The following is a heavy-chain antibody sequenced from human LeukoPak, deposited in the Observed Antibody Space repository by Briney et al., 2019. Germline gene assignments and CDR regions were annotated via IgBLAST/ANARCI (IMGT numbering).Heavy chain of an antibody. CDR2: NSGTGSST. V-gene: IGHV3-23*01. CDR3: GKDQRY. D-gene: IGHD6-25*01. J-gene: IGHJ4*02. Sequence: GGSLRLSCTASGFTFNSYAMSWVRRAPGKGLEWVSSNSGTGSSTYYADSVKGRFTISRDNSKNTLYLQMSSLRAEDTAVYYCGKDQRYWGQGTLVTVSS. CDR1: GFTFNSYA.